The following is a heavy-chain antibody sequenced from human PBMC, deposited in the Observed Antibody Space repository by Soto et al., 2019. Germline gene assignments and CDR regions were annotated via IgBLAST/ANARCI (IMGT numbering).Heavy chain of an antibody. CDR2: IGPESGAT. D-gene: IGHD5-12*01. V-gene: IGHV1-2*02. CDR3: GRGRSGQIVVFH. Sequence: ASVKVSCKASGYTFTGHYIHWVRQAPEQGPEWMGEIGPESGATRYAQRFQGRVTMTRDMSIITVYMELNNLRPDDTAVYYCGRGRSGQIVVFHWGQGTPVTVSS. J-gene: IGHJ4*02. CDR1: GYTFTGHY.